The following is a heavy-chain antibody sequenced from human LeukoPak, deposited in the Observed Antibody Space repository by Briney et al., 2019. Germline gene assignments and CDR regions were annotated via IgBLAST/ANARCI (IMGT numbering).Heavy chain of an antibody. J-gene: IGHJ4*02. V-gene: IGHV4-59*01. CDR3: ARASASSGWRIDY. CDR1: GGSISSYY. Sequence: KPSETLSLTCTVSGGSISSYYWSWIRQPPGKGLEWIGYIYYSGSTNYNPSLKSRVTISVDTSKNQFSLKLSSVTAADTAVYYCARASASSGWRIDYWGQGTLVTVSS. CDR2: IYYSGST. D-gene: IGHD6-19*01.